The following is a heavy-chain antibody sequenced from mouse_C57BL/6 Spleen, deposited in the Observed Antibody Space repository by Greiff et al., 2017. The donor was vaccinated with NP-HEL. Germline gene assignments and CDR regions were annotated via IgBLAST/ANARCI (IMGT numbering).Heavy chain of an antibody. J-gene: IGHJ3*01. D-gene: IGHD4-1*01. CDR1: GYAFSSSW. V-gene: IGHV1-82*01. CDR2: IYPGDGDT. CDR3: ASQALNWDWGPGFAY. Sequence: QVQLQQSGPELVKPGASVKISCKASGYAFSSSWMNWVKQRPGKGLEWIGRIYPGDGDTNYNGKFKGKATLTADKSSSTAYMQLSSLTSEDSAVYFCASQALNWDWGPGFAYWGQGTLVTVSA.